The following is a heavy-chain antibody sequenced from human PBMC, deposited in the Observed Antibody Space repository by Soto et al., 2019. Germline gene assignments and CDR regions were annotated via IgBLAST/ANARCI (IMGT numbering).Heavy chain of an antibody. CDR2: IKEDGSEK. D-gene: IGHD2-15*01. CDR3: SRDVVVGAKALNY. CDR1: GFTFSTYW. Sequence: EVQLVESGGGLVQPGGSLRLSCAASGFTFSTYWMTWVRQAPGKGLEWVANIKEDGSEKHYVDSVKGRFTISRDNAKNSQYLQLKRLRVEDTAVSFCSRDVVVGAKALNYWGQGALVTVSS. V-gene: IGHV3-7*01. J-gene: IGHJ4*02.